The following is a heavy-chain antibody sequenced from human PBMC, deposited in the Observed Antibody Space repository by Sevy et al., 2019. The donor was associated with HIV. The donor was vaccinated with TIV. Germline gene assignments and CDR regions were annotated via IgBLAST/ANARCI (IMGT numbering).Heavy chain of an antibody. CDR2: IYYSGST. D-gene: IGHD4-17*01. V-gene: IGHV4-59*01. CDR1: GGSISSYY. CDR3: ARTRGVGDYFDY. J-gene: IGHJ4*02. Sequence: SETLSLTCTVSGGSISSYYWSWIRQPPGKGLEWIGYIYYSGSTNYNPSLKSRVTISVDTSKNRFSLKLSSVTAADTAVYYCARTRGVGDYFDYWGQGTLVTVSS.